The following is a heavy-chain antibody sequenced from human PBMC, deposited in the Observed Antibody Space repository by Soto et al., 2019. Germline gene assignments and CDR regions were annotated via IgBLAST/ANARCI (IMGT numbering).Heavy chain of an antibody. CDR3: ARDEKRGYASVWGSL. CDR2: ISSSSSYI. D-gene: IGHD3-16*01. Sequence: EVQLVESGGGLVKPGGSLRLSCAASGFTFSSYSMNWVRQAPGKGLEWVSSISSSSSYIYYADSVKGRFTISRDNAKNSLYLQMNSLRAEDTAVYYCARDEKRGYASVWGSLWGQGTLVTVSS. J-gene: IGHJ4*02. V-gene: IGHV3-21*01. CDR1: GFTFSSYS.